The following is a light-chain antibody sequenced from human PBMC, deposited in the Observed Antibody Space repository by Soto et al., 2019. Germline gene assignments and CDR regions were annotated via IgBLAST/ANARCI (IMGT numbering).Light chain of an antibody. J-gene: IGKJ1*01. CDR3: QQYDTSPRT. Sequence: EVMLTQSPGTLSLSPGERATLSCRASQSVSSNYLAWYQQKSGQAPRLLLYGSSNRATGIPDRFSGSGSGTDFTLTIRILEPEDFAVYYCQQYDTSPRTFGQGTKVEFK. CDR2: GSS. V-gene: IGKV3-20*01. CDR1: QSVSSNY.